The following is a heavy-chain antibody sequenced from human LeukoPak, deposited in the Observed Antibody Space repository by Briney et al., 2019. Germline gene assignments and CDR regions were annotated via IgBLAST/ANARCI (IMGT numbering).Heavy chain of an antibody. CDR2: IYYSGST. Sequence: PSETLSLTCTVSGGSISSSSYYWGWIRQPPGKGLVWIGSIYYSGSTYYNPSLKSRVTISVDTSKNQFSLKLSSVTAADTAVYYCAAKIPYGDYRVGDPIHFDLWGRGTLVTVS. CDR3: AAKIPYGDYRVGDPIHFDL. J-gene: IGHJ2*01. V-gene: IGHV4-39*07. D-gene: IGHD4-17*01. CDR1: GGSISSSSYY.